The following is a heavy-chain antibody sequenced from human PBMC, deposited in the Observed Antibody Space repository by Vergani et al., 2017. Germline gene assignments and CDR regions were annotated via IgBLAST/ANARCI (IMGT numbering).Heavy chain of an antibody. CDR2: INPSGGST. J-gene: IGHJ6*03. V-gene: IGHV1-18*01. Sequence: QVQLVQSGAEVKKPGASVKVSCKASGYTFTSYGISWVRQAPGQGLEWMGIINPSGGSTSYAQKFQGRVTMTTDTSTSTAYMELRSLRADDTAVYYCARSFSYCSSTSCLLYYYYYYYMDVWGKGTTVTVSS. CDR1: GYTFTSYG. CDR3: ARSFSYCSSTSCLLYYYYYYYMDV. D-gene: IGHD2-2*01.